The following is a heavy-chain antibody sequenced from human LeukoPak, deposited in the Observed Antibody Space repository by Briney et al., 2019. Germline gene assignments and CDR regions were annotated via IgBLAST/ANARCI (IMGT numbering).Heavy chain of an antibody. J-gene: IGHJ4*02. CDR3: ARVDYYYGSGSYFHLFDY. D-gene: IGHD3-10*01. V-gene: IGHV3-48*01. CDR1: GFTFSSYS. Sequence: RGSLRLSCAASGFTFSSYSMNWVRQAPGKGLEWVSYISSSSSTIYYADSVKSRFTISTDNAKNSLYLQMNSLRAEDTAVYYCARVDYYYGSGSYFHLFDYWGQGTLVTVSS. CDR2: ISSSSSTI.